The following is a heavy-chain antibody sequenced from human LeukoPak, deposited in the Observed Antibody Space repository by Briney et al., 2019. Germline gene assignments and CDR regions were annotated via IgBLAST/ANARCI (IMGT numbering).Heavy chain of an antibody. CDR2: INHSGST. CDR1: GGSFSGYY. J-gene: IGHJ4*02. D-gene: IGHD3-10*01. V-gene: IGHV4-34*01. CDR3: ARGYRSGSFSGYLDY. Sequence: SETLSLTCAVYGGSFSGYYWSWIRQPPGKGRGGIGEINHSGSTNYNPSLKSRVTMSVDTSKNQFSLKLSSVTAADTAVYYCARGYRSGSFSGYLDYWGQGTLVTVSS.